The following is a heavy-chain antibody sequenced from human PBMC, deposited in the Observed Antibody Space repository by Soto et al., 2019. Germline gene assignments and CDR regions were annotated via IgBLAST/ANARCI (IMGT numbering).Heavy chain of an antibody. D-gene: IGHD2-15*01. CDR3: ARESYCSGGSCYEHPTYYYYGMDV. V-gene: IGHV4-59*01. CDR1: GGSISSYY. Sequence: SETLSLTGTVSGGSISSYYWSWIRQPPGKGLEWIGYIYYGGSTNYNPSLKSRVTISVDTSKNQFSLKLSSVTAADTAVYYCARESYCSGGSCYEHPTYYYYGMDVWGQGTTVTVSS. J-gene: IGHJ6*02. CDR2: IYYGGST.